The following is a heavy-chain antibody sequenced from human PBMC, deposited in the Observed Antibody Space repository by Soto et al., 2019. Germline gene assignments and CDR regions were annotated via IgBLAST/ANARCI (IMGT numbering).Heavy chain of an antibody. CDR3: AREGQAPYYYYGMDV. J-gene: IGHJ6*02. V-gene: IGHV1-18*01. CDR2: ISGYNGNT. CDR1: GYTFTNYG. Sequence: QVQVVQSGDEVKKPGASVKVSCKASGYTFTNYGFSWVRQAPGQGLEWMGWISGYNGNTKYAEKFQGRVTMTTDTSTSTDHMELRSLRSDETAVYYCAREGQAPYYYYGMDVWGQGTAVTVSS.